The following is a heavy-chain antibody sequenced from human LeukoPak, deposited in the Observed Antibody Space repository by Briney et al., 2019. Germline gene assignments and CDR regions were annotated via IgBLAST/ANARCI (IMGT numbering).Heavy chain of an antibody. CDR1: GGTFSSYA. Sequence: SVKVSCKASGGTFSSYAISWVRQAPGQGLEWMGGIIPIFGTANYAQKFQGRVTITADESTSTAYMELSSLRSEDTAVYYCARVGYSGYDYSFWFDPWGQGTLVTVSS. CDR3: ARVGYSGYDYSFWFDP. J-gene: IGHJ5*02. CDR2: IIPIFGTA. D-gene: IGHD5-12*01. V-gene: IGHV1-69*13.